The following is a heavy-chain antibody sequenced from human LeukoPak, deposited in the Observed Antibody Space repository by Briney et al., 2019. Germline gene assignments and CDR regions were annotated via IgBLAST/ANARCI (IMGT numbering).Heavy chain of an antibody. CDR1: GGSFSGYY. D-gene: IGHD3-10*01. V-gene: IGHV4-34*01. J-gene: IGHJ4*02. CDR3: ARAYYYGSGSYDY. CDR2: INHSGST. Sequence: PSESLSLTCAVYGGSFSGYYWSWIRQPPGKGLEWIGEINHSGSTNYKPSLKSRVTISVDTSKNQFSLKLSSVTAADTAVYYCARAYYYGSGSYDYWGQGTLVTVSS.